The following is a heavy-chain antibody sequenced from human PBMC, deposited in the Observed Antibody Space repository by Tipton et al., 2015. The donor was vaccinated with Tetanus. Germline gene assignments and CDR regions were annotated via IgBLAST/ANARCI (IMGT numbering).Heavy chain of an antibody. J-gene: IGHJ4*02. CDR1: GLRFNSYA. D-gene: IGHD6-19*01. CDR3: AKAWGAVGALDY. CDR2: ILAGGGST. Sequence: LSLTCAASGLRFNSYALSWVRQAPGKGLEWVSGILAGGGSTYYSDYVKGRFTMSRDNSQDTASLQMNNLRADDTAVYYWAKAWGAVGALDYWGQGTLVTVSS. V-gene: IGHV3-23*01.